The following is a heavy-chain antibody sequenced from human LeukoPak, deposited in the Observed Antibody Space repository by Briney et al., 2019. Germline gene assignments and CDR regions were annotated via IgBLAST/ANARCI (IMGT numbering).Heavy chain of an antibody. CDR3: AKDPVRGLRPEY. V-gene: IGHV3-30*18. D-gene: IGHD1-14*01. J-gene: IGHJ4*02. Sequence: GGSLRLSCTTSGFTFSKFGMHWIRQAPGQGLEWVAVTSYDGDAKFYADSVRGRFTISRDNSKNTLYLQMDSLTPEDTAVYYCAKDPVRGLRPEYWGQGTLVTVSS. CDR2: TSYDGDAK. CDR1: GFTFSKFG.